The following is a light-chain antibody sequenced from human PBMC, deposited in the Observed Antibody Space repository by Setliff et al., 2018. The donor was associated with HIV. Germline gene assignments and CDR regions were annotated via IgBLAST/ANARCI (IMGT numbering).Light chain of an antibody. CDR3: SSFTTTTTLV. CDR2: EVS. J-gene: IGLJ1*01. Sequence: SALTQPASVSGSPGQSITISCTGTSRDVGGYNYVSWYQQHPGKAPKLIIYEVSNRPSGVSNRFSGSKSDNTASLTISGLQAEDEADYFCSSFTTTTTLVFGTGTRSPS. CDR1: SRDVGGYNY. V-gene: IGLV2-14*01.